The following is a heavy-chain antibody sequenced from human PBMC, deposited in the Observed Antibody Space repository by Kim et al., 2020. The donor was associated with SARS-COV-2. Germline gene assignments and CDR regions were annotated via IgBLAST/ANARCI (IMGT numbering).Heavy chain of an antibody. Sequence: SETLSLTCAVYGGSFSGYYWSWTRQPPGKGLEWIGEINHSGSTNYNPSLKSRVTISVDTSKNQFSLKLSSVTAADTAVYYCARGGRMVRGVIRYNWFDPWGQGTLVTVSS. CDR2: INHSGST. J-gene: IGHJ5*02. CDR3: ARGGRMVRGVIRYNWFDP. V-gene: IGHV4-34*01. D-gene: IGHD3-10*01. CDR1: GGSFSGYY.